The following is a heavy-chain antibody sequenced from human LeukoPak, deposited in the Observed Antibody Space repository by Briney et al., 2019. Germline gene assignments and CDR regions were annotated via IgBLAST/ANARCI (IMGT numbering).Heavy chain of an antibody. D-gene: IGHD4-23*01. CDR2: IYSGGST. J-gene: IGHJ4*01. CDR3: ARRGDGGRSFDY. Sequence: AGSLRLSCAASGFTFSSYAMHWVRQAPGKGLEWVSIIYSGGSTYYADSVKGRFTISRDNSKNTLYLQVNSLRAEDTALYYCARRGDGGRSFDYWGQGTLVTVSS. V-gene: IGHV3-53*01. CDR1: GFTFSSYA.